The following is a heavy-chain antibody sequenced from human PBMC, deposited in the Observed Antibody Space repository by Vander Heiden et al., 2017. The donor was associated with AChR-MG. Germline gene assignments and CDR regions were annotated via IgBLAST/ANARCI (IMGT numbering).Heavy chain of an antibody. D-gene: IGHD2-15*01. Sequence: QVQLVESGGGVVQPGRSLRLSCAAPGFTFSSYGMHWVLQAPGKGLEWVAVISYDGSNKYYADSVKGRFTISRDNSKNTLYLQMNSLRAEDTAVYYCAKRGDIGGGAFDIWGQGTMVTVSS. J-gene: IGHJ3*02. CDR2: ISYDGSNK. CDR3: AKRGDIGGGAFDI. CDR1: GFTFSSYG. V-gene: IGHV3-30*18.